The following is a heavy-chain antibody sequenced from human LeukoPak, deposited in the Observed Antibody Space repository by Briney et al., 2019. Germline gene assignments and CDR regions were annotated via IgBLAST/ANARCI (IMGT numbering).Heavy chain of an antibody. CDR2: IHYSGST. D-gene: IGHD3-3*01. V-gene: IGHV4-59*12. CDR1: GDSISSYY. Sequence: SETLSLTCTVSGDSISSYYWSWIRQPPGKGLEWIGYIHYSGSTSYNPSLKSRVTISVDTSRNQFSLKVNSVTAADMAMYYCARKRRRGYYLNSAFDMWGQGTMVTVSS. CDR3: ARKRRRGYYLNSAFDM. J-gene: IGHJ3*02.